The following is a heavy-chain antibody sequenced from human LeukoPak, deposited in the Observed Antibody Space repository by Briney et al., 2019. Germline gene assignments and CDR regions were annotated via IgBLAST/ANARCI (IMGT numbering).Heavy chain of an antibody. CDR3: AREGGFYRPLDY. Sequence: NPSETLSLTCGVSGGSISTTNWWTWVRQPPGKRLEWIGEVHLDGRTNYNPSLESRLTMSVDLSENHISLKLTSVTAADTAVYYCAREGGFYRPLDYSGQGTLVTVSS. J-gene: IGHJ4*02. D-gene: IGHD3-3*01. CDR2: VHLDGRT. V-gene: IGHV4-4*02. CDR1: GGSISTTNW.